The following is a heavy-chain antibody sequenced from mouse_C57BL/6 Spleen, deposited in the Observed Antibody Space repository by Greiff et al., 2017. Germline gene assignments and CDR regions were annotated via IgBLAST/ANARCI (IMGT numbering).Heavy chain of an antibody. Sequence: QVQLQQSGAELVRPGTSVKVSCKASGYAFTNYLIEWVKQRPGQGLEWIGVINPGSGGTNYNEKFKGKATLTADKSSSTAYMQLSSLTSEDSAVYFCARRTTVAYFDYWGQGTTLTVSS. CDR3: ARRTTVAYFDY. CDR1: GYAFTNYL. J-gene: IGHJ2*01. CDR2: INPGSGGT. V-gene: IGHV1-54*01. D-gene: IGHD1-1*01.